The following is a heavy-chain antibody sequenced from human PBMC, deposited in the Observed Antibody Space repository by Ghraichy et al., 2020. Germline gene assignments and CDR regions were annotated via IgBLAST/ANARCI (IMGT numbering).Heavy chain of an antibody. CDR1: GGSISSYY. J-gene: IGHJ2*01. CDR3: ARAPTIFGVGAYWYFDL. V-gene: IGHV4-59*01. Sequence: SETLSLTCTVSGGSISSYYWSWIRQPPGKGLEWIGYIYYSGSTNYNPSLKSRVTISVDTSKNQFSLKLSSVTAADTAVYYCARAPTIFGVGAYWYFDLWGRGTLVTVSS. D-gene: IGHD3-3*01. CDR2: IYYSGST.